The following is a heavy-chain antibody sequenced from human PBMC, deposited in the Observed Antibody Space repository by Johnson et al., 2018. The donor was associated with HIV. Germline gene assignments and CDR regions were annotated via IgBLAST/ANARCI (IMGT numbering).Heavy chain of an antibody. J-gene: IGHJ3*02. CDR2: ISYDGSNK. Sequence: QVQLVESGGGVVQPGTSLRLSCAASGFTFRNYAMHWVRQAPGKVLEWVAVISYDGSNKYYADSVKGRFTISRDNSKNTLSLQMNSPRVDDTAGCYCARGFHRGVAFDSWGQRTMVTFSS. CDR1: GFTFRNYA. D-gene: IGHD1-14*01. V-gene: IGHV3-30*04. CDR3: ARGFHRGVAFDS.